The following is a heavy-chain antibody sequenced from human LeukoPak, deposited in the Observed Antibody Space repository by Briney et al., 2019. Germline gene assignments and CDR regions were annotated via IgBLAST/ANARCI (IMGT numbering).Heavy chain of an antibody. D-gene: IGHD4-17*01. V-gene: IGHV3-66*01. CDR2: LFSGGST. Sequence: PGGSLRLSCAASGFTVSSNYLSWVRQAPGKGLEWVSILFSGGSTYYADSVKGRFTTSRDNSKNTLYLQMNSLRAEDTAVYYCARDMRVTTLDYWGQGTLVTVSS. CDR1: GFTVSSNY. CDR3: ARDMRVTTLDY. J-gene: IGHJ4*02.